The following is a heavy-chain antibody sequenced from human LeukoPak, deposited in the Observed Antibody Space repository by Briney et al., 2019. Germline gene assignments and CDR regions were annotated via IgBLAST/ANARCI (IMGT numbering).Heavy chain of an antibody. CDR3: ARGAGGGVYFDY. CDR1: NGSISSGGYY. Sequence: SQTLSLTCTVSNGSISSGGYYWGWIRQHPGKGLEWIGYIYYSGGTYYNPSLKSRVIISVDMSKDQFALKLSSVTAADTAVYYCARGAGGGVYFDYWGQGTLVTVSS. CDR2: IYYSGGT. V-gene: IGHV4-31*03. D-gene: IGHD2-8*02. J-gene: IGHJ4*02.